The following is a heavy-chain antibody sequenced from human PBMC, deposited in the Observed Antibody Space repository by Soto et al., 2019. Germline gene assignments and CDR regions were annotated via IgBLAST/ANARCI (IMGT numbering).Heavy chain of an antibody. CDR1: GGSISGGGYY. D-gene: IGHD7-27*01. J-gene: IGHJ2*01. CDR3: ARQTLGSRYFDL. V-gene: IGHV4-31*03. Sequence: QVQLQESGPGLVKPSQTLSLTCTVSGGSISGGGYYWTWIRQHPGKGLVWIGYIYYSGNTYYNPPRKSRVTISVGTSKHQFSLKLNSVTAADTAXXCCARQTLGSRYFDLWGRGTLVTVSS. CDR2: IYYSGNT.